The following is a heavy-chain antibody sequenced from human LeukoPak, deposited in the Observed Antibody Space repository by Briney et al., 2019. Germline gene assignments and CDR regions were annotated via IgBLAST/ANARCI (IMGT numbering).Heavy chain of an antibody. J-gene: IGHJ4*02. D-gene: IGHD2-21*02. CDR3: ARQPVTASFDY. Sequence: HGESLKISCKDFGDSFTNYWIGWVRQMPGKALEWMGIIYLGDSDTRYSPSFQGQVTISADKSINTAYLQWSSLKASDSAIYYCARQPVTASFDYWVQGTLVTVSS. V-gene: IGHV5-51*01. CDR2: IYLGDSDT. CDR1: GDSFTNYW.